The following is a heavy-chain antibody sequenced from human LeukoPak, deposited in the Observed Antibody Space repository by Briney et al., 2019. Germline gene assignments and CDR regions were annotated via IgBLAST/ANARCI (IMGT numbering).Heavy chain of an antibody. J-gene: IGHJ4*02. CDR1: GFIFSSHA. CDR2: ISGSGGMT. D-gene: IGHD3-10*01. Sequence: PGGSLRLSCAASGFIFSSHAMNWVRQAPGKGLEWVSVISGSGGMTYYADSVKGRFTISRDNSKNTLYLQMNSLRAEDTAVYYCAKDSPLWFGEPNFDYWGQGTLVTVSS. CDR3: AKDSPLWFGEPNFDY. V-gene: IGHV3-23*01.